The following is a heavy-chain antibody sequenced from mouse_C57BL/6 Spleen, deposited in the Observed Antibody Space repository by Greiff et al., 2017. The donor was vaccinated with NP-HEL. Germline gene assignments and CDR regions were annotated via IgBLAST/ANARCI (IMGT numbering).Heavy chain of an antibody. CDR1: GYAFSSYW. CDR2: IYPGDGDT. Sequence: QVQLQQSGAELVKPGASVKISCKASGYAFSSYWMNWVKQRPGKGLEWIGQIYPGDGDTNYNGKFKGKATLTADKSSSTAYMQLSSLTSEDSAVYFCAGGGLLRIFDYWGQGTTLTVSS. V-gene: IGHV1-80*01. D-gene: IGHD1-1*01. CDR3: AGGGLLRIFDY. J-gene: IGHJ2*01.